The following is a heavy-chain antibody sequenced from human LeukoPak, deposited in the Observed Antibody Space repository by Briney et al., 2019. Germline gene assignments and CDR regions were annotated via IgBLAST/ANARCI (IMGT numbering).Heavy chain of an antibody. D-gene: IGHD3-10*01. CDR2: ISAYNGNT. CDR1: GYTFTSYG. Sequence: ASVKVSCKASGYTFTSYGISWVRQAPGQGLEWMGRISAYNGNTNYAQKLQGRVTMTTDTSTSTAYMELRSLRSDDTAVYYCARVLTPGHAFDIWGQGTMVTVSS. V-gene: IGHV1-18*01. CDR3: ARVLTPGHAFDI. J-gene: IGHJ3*02.